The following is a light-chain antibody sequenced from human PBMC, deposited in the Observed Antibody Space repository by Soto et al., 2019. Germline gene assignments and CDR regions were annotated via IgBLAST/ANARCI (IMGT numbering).Light chain of an antibody. V-gene: IGLV2-18*02. CDR1: GSDIGTYNR. J-gene: IGLJ1*01. CDR2: DVS. Sequence: QSVLTQPPSVPGSPGQSVAISCTGTGSDIGTYNRVSWYQQPPGTAPKLIIYDVSDRPSGVPDRFSGSKSGNTASLTISGLQAEDEADYYCSSYTSSSTYVFGTGTKVTVL. CDR3: SSYTSSSTYV.